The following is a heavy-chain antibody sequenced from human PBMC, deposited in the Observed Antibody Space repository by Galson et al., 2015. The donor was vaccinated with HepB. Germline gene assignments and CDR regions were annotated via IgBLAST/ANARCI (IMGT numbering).Heavy chain of an antibody. D-gene: IGHD6-19*01. CDR1: GYTFTSYA. CDR2: INAGNGNT. J-gene: IGHJ6*02. V-gene: IGHV1-3*01. CDR3: ARDLSTEQWLGRGGYYYYGMDV. Sequence: SVKVSCKASGYTFTSYAMHWVRQAPGQRLEWMGWINAGNGNTKYSQKFQGRVTITRDTSASTAYMELSSLRSEDTAVYYCARDLSTEQWLGRGGYYYYGMDVWGQGTTVTVSS.